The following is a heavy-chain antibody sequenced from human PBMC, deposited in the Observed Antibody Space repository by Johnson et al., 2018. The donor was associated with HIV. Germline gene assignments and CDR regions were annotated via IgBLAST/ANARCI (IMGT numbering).Heavy chain of an antibody. J-gene: IGHJ3*02. CDR2: IYSGGNT. V-gene: IGHV3-30*14. D-gene: IGHD1-26*01. CDR1: GFTFSSYA. Sequence: QVQLVESGGGVVQPGRSLRLSCAASGFTFSSYAMHWVRQAPGKGLEWVAIIYSGGNTYYADSVKGRFTISRDNSKNTLYLQMNSLRAEDTAVYYCAGLGGSHDAFDIWGQGTMVTVSS. CDR3: AGLGGSHDAFDI.